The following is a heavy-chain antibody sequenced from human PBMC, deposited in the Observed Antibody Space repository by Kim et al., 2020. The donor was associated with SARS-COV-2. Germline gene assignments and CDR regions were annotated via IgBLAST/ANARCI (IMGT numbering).Heavy chain of an antibody. V-gene: IGHV3-48*02. CDR3: ARETSYSFDS. CDR1: GFMFSGYS. CDR2: ISSSSSTI. Sequence: GGSLRLSCAASGFMFSGYSMTWVRQAPGRGLELVSYISSSSSTIRYVDSVKGRFTISRDNAKNSLYLQMNSLRDEDTAVYYCARETSYSFDSWGQGTLVTVSS. J-gene: IGHJ4*02. D-gene: IGHD4-4*01.